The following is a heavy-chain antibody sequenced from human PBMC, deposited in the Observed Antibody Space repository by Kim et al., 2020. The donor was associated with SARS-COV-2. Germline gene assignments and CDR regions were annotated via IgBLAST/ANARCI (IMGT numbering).Heavy chain of an antibody. D-gene: IGHD4-17*01. V-gene: IGHV3-23*01. J-gene: IGHJ4*02. CDR2: ISGSGGST. CDR3: AKVGKGPTVTTSGEIDY. CDR1: GFTFSSYA. Sequence: GGSLRLSCAASGFTFSSYAMSWVRQAPGKGLEWVSAISGSGGSTYYADSVKGRFTISRDNSKNTLYLQMNSLRAEDTAVYYCAKVGKGPTVTTSGEIDYWGQGTLVTVSS.